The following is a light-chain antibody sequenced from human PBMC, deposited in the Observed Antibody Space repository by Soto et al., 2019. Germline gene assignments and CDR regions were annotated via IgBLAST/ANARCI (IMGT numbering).Light chain of an antibody. Sequence: EIVITQSPATLSVSPGEGATLSCRASQGIGNTLAWYQHKPGQTPRLLIYAASIRATGVPARFSGIGAGADFCIIMNCLQSDDFAVDYCYLYVNWALTYGGGTDVDI. J-gene: IGKJ4*01. CDR3: YLYVNWALT. CDR1: QGIGNT. CDR2: AAS. V-gene: IGKV3-15*01.